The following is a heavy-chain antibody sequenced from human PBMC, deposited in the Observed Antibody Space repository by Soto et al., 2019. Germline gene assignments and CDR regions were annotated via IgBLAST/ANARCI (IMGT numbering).Heavy chain of an antibody. CDR1: GGSISSSNW. CDR3: AKDSEVTTDGRYYGIDV. V-gene: IGHV4-4*02. CDR2: IYPSGST. J-gene: IGHJ6*02. Sequence: QVQLQESGPGLVKPSGTLSLTCAVSGGSISSSNWWSWVRQTPGKGLERIGEIYPSGSTNYYPSLTSLVTRSVDKSDKHFSLKLTSVTAAATAVYYCAKDSEVTTDGRYYGIDVWGQGTTVTVSS. D-gene: IGHD1-1*01.